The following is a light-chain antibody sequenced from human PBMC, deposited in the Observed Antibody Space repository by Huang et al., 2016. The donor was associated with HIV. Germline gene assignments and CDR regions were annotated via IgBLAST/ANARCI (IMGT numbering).Light chain of an antibody. CDR3: QQRSNWPPIT. J-gene: IGKJ5*01. V-gene: IGKV3-11*01. CDR1: QRVNRY. Sequence: PGERATLSCRASQRVNRYLAWYQQKPGQAPRLLIYDASNRATGIPARFSGSGSGTDFTLTISSLEPEDFAVYYCQQRSNWPPITFGQGTRLEIK. CDR2: DAS.